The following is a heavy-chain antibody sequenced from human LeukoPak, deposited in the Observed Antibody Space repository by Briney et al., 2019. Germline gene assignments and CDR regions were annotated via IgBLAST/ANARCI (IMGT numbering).Heavy chain of an antibody. Sequence: SETLSLTCTVSGGSISSYYWSWIRQPPGKGLEYIGYIYYSGSTNYNPSLTSRVTISVDTSKNQFSLKLNSVTAADTAVYYCARMAPYGDYLHDYWGQGTLVTVSS. CDR2: IYYSGST. CDR1: GGSISSYY. J-gene: IGHJ4*02. V-gene: IGHV4-59*01. D-gene: IGHD4-17*01. CDR3: ARMAPYGDYLHDY.